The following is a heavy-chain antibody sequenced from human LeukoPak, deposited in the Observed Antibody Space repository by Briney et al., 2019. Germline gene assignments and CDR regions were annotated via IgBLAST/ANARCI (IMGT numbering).Heavy chain of an antibody. CDR2: INHSGST. CDR3: ARYNGFLEWFAKANYGMDV. Sequence: SETLSLTCAVYGRSFSGYYWSWIRQTPGKGLEWIGEINHSGSTTYNPSLKSRVTISVDTSKNQFSLKLSSVTAADTAVYYCARYNGFLEWFAKANYGMDVWGQGTTVTVSS. D-gene: IGHD3-3*01. V-gene: IGHV4-34*01. J-gene: IGHJ6*02. CDR1: GRSFSGYY.